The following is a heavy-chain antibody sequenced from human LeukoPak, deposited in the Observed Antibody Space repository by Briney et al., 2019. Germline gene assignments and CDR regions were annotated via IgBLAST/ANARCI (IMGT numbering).Heavy chain of an antibody. Sequence: SETLSLTCTVSGGSISSSIYYWGWFRQPPGKGLEWIGSIYYNVATYYNSSLKSRVTISVDTTKNHLSLKLSSVTAADTAVYYCARVRDGYNRNWAYWGQGTLVTVSS. CDR2: IYYNVAT. V-gene: IGHV4-39*02. D-gene: IGHD5-24*01. CDR1: GGSISSSIYY. J-gene: IGHJ4*02. CDR3: ARVRDGYNRNWAY.